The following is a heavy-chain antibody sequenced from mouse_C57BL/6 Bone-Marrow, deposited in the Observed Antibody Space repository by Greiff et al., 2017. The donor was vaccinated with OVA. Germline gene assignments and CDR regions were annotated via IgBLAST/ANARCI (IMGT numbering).Heavy chain of an antibody. CDR2: IYPGNSDT. Sequence: EVHLVESGTVLARPGASVKMSCKTSGYTFTSYWMHWVKQRPGQGLEWIGAIYPGNSDTSYNQKFKGKAKLTAVTSASTAYMELSSLTNEDSAVYYCTYYSNYEREDYFDYWGQGTTLTVSS. CDR3: TYYSNYEREDYFDY. D-gene: IGHD2-5*01. J-gene: IGHJ2*01. V-gene: IGHV1-5*01. CDR1: GYTFTSYW.